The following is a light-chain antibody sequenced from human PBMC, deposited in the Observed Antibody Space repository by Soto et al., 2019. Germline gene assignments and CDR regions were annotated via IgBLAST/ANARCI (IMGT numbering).Light chain of an antibody. Sequence: DIVMTQSPLSLPVTPGEPASISCWSNQSLLHRNGFNYLDWYLQKPGQSPQLLIYLGSNRASGVPDRFSGSGSGTDFTLKISTVEAEDVGVFYFMQHLQTPFTFGGGTKVE. V-gene: IGKV2-28*01. J-gene: IGKJ4*01. CDR3: MQHLQTPFT. CDR1: QSLLHRNGFNY. CDR2: LGS.